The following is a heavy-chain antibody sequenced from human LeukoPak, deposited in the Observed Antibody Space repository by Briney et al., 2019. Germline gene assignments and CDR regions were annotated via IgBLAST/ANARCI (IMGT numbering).Heavy chain of an antibody. D-gene: IGHD2-15*01. CDR3: AKDPNYGGSELVDY. V-gene: IGHV3-23*01. CDR2: ISGSGFST. CDR1: DFTFSSYA. J-gene: IGHJ4*02. Sequence: AGGSLRLSCAASDFTFSSYAMSWVRQAPGKGLEWVSTISGSGFSTYYADSVKGRITISRDNSMNTLYLQMNSLRAEDTAVYYCAKDPNYGGSELVDYWGQGTLVTVSS.